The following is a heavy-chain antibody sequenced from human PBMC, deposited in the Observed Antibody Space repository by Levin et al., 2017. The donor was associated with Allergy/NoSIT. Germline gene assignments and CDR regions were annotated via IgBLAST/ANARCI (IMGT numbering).Heavy chain of an antibody. CDR1: GGPISSGSYY. V-gene: IGHV4-61*02. J-gene: IGHJ5*02. Sequence: TSETLSLTCTVSGGPISSGSYYWSWIRQPAGKGLEWIGRVYGSGNTNYNPSFESRVTISIDTSKNQFSLKLTSVTATDTAVYYCARDGPNNWFDPWGQGTLVTVSS. CDR2: VYGSGNT. CDR3: ARDGPNNWFDP.